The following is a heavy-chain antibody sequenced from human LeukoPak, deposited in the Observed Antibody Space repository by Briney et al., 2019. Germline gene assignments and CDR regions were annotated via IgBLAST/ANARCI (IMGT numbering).Heavy chain of an antibody. J-gene: IGHJ4*02. CDR1: GFTFSSYG. V-gene: IGHV3-30*03. Sequence: GRSLRLSCAASGFTFSSYGMHWVRQGPGKGLEWVAVVSYDGSNKYYADSVKGRFTISRDNSKNSLFLQMNSLRGEDTAVYYCARCTTGKTFGSLREIKKSREIDYWGQGTLVTVSS. D-gene: IGHD1-1*01. CDR3: ARCTTGKTFGSLREIKKSREIDY. CDR2: VSYDGSNK.